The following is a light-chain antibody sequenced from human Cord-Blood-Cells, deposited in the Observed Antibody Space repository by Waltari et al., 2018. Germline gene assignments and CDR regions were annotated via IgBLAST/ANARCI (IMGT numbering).Light chain of an antibody. Sequence: QSALTQPASVSGSPGQSITIPCTGTSIDAGGYNYVSWYQQHPGKAPKLMIYDVSKRPSGVSNRFSGSKSGNTASLTISGLQAEDEADYYCSSYTSSSVVFGGGTKLTVL. V-gene: IGLV2-14*01. CDR1: SIDAGGYNY. J-gene: IGLJ2*01. CDR2: DVS. CDR3: SSYTSSSVV.